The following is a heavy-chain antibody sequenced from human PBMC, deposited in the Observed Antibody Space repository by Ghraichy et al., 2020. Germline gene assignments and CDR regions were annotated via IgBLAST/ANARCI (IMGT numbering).Heavy chain of an antibody. J-gene: IGHJ4*02. CDR3: ARSSGWD. CDR2: IKEDGSEK. Sequence: GSLRLSCAVSGFTFSSYWMSWVRQAPGKGLEWVANIKEDGSEKYYEDSVKGRFTISRDNAKNSLYLQMNSLRAEDTAVYYCARSSGWDWGQGTLVTVSS. V-gene: IGHV3-7*03. D-gene: IGHD6-19*01. CDR1: GFTFSSYW.